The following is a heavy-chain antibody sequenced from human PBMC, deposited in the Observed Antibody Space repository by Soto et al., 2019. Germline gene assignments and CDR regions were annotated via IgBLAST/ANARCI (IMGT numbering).Heavy chain of an antibody. J-gene: IGHJ4*02. V-gene: IGHV3-30-3*01. CDR3: ARDRYSSATLFDF. CDR2: ISDDGDNK. Sequence: QVQLVESGGGVVQPGRSLRLSCAASGFTLINYAMHWVRQAPGKGLEWLGVISDDGDNKYYADSVKGRFTISRDNSNNTLYLQMNSLRPEDRAVYYCARDRYSSATLFDFWGQGTLVTVSS. D-gene: IGHD6-25*01. CDR1: GFTLINYA.